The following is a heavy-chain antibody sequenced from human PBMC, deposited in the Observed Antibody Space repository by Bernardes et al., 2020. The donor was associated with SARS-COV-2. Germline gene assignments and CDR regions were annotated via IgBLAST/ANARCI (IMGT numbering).Heavy chain of an antibody. CDR2: ITAGNGNT. D-gene: IGHD3-22*01. CDR3: ARDSDDSSGPAFDI. Sequence: AAEKVSCKASGYTFTSYAMHWVRQAPGQRLEWMGWITAGNGNTTYSQKFQGRVTITRDTSASTAYMELSSLRSEDTAVYYCARDSDDSSGPAFDIWGQGTMVTGSS. J-gene: IGHJ3*02. V-gene: IGHV1-3*01. CDR1: GYTFTSYA.